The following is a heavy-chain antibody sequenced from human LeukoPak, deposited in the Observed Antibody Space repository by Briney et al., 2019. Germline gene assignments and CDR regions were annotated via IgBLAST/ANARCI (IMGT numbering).Heavy chain of an antibody. J-gene: IGHJ5*02. D-gene: IGHD1-26*01. CDR2: ISWNSGSI. Sequence: GGSLRLSCAASGFTFDDYAMHWVRQAPGKGLEWVSGISWNSGSIGYADSVKGRFTISRDSSKNTLYLQMNSLRAEDTAVYYCAKGREAYSGSYTPFDPWGQGTLVTVSS. V-gene: IGHV3-9*01. CDR1: GFTFDDYA. CDR3: AKGREAYSGSYTPFDP.